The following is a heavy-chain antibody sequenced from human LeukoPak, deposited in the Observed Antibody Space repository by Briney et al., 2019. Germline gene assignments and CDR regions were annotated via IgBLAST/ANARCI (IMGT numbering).Heavy chain of an antibody. V-gene: IGHV3-7*03. CDR2: IKQDGSER. J-gene: IGHJ4*02. CDR1: AVTFSSLW. D-gene: IGHD1-26*01. Sequence: GGSLRLSCVDSAVTFSSLWMSWVRQAPGKGLEWIANIKQDGSERYYVDSVKGRFTISRDNAKNSVFLQMNSLRAEDTAVYYCARDPNLYSGTYDTYWGQGTLVTVSS. CDR3: ARDPNLYSGTYDTY.